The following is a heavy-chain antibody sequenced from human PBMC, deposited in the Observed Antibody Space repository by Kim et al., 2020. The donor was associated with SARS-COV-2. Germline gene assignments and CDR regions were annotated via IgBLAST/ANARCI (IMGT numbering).Heavy chain of an antibody. V-gene: IGHV4-59*01. D-gene: IGHD6-13*01. CDR2: ST. J-gene: IGHJ4*02. Sequence: STSYNPSLKSRVTRSVDTSKNQFSLKLRSVTAADTAVYYCTRCGGSWNDYWGQGTLVTVSS. CDR3: TRCGGSWNDY.